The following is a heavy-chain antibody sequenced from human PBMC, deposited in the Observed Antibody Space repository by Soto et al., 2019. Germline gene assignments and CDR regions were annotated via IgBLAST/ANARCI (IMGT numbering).Heavy chain of an antibody. CDR2: IYPGDSDT. CDR1: GYSFTSYW. J-gene: IGHJ5*02. CDR3: AGHAAAGVGFEP. V-gene: IGHV5-51*01. D-gene: IGHD6-13*01. Sequence: ESLKICCNGSGYSFTSYWIGWARQLPGKGLEWMGIIYPGDSDTRYSPSFQGQVTISADKSISTAYLQWSSLKASDTAMYDGAGHAAAGVGFEPWGQGYLVAVAS.